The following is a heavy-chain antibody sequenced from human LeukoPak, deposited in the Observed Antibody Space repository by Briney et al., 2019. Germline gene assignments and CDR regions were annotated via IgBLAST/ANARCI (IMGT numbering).Heavy chain of an antibody. CDR1: GFTFSSYS. CDR2: ISSGSSSI. J-gene: IGHJ5*02. Sequence: GGSLRLSCAASGFTFSSYSMNWVRQAPGKGLEWVSYISSGSSSIYYADSVKGRFTISRDNAKNSLYLQLNSLRDEDTTVYYCARVVAGIDWFDLWGQGTLVTVSS. D-gene: IGHD6-19*01. CDR3: ARVVAGIDWFDL. V-gene: IGHV3-48*02.